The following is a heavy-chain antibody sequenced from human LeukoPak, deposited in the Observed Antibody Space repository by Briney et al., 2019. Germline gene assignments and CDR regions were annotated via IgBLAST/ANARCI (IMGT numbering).Heavy chain of an antibody. D-gene: IGHD3-22*01. V-gene: IGHV3-23*01. Sequence: GGSLRLSCAASGFTFSSYAMSWVRQAPGKGLEWVSVISGSGSSTYYADSVKGRFTVSRDNSKNTLYLQMNSLRAEDTAVYYCAKEIRTTMIVVHPDVWGQGTTVTVFS. CDR2: ISGSGSST. CDR1: GFTFSSYA. CDR3: AKEIRTTMIVVHPDV. J-gene: IGHJ6*02.